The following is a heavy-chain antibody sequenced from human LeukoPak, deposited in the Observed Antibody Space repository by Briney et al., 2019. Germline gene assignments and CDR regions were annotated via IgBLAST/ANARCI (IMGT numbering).Heavy chain of an antibody. CDR3: ARDPASYSSGWIL. D-gene: IGHD6-19*01. CDR2: IYYSGST. J-gene: IGHJ3*01. Sequence: SETLSLTCTVSGGSISSYYWSWIRQPPGKGLEWIGYIYYSGSTNYNPSLKGRVTISVDTSKNQFSLKLSSVTAADTAVYYCARDPASYSSGWILWGQGTMVTVSS. CDR1: GGSISSYY. V-gene: IGHV4-59*01.